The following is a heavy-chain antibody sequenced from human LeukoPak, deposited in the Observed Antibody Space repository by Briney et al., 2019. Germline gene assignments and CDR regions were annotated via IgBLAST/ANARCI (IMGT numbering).Heavy chain of an antibody. D-gene: IGHD1-14*01. CDR1: GYSFTSYW. V-gene: IGHV5-10-1*01. CDR2: IDPSDSYT. J-gene: IGHJ4*02. Sequence: GESLKISYKGSGYSFTSYWISWVRQMPRKGLEWMGRIDPSDSYTNYSPSFQGHVTISADKSISTAYLQWSSLKASDTAMYYCARHSPLRDRYYFDYWGQGTLVTVSS. CDR3: ARHSPLRDRYYFDY.